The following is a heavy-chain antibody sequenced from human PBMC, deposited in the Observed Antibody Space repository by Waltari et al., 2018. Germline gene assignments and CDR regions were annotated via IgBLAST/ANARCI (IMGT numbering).Heavy chain of an antibody. V-gene: IGHV4-38-2*01. CDR3: ARHVNIVVVPAAIQR. D-gene: IGHD2-2*02. J-gene: IGHJ4*02. CDR2: IYHSGST. CDR1: GYSISSGYY. Sequence: QVQLQESGPGLVKPSETLSLTCAVSGYSISSGYYWGWIRQPPGKGLEWIGSIYHSGSTYYNPSLKSRVTISVDTSKNQFSRKLSSVTAADTAVYYCARHVNIVVVPAAIQRWGQGTLVTVSS.